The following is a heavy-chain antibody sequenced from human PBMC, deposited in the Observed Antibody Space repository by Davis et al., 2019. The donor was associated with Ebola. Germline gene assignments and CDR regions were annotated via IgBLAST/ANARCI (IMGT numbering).Heavy chain of an antibody. CDR2: MFYNGDT. J-gene: IGHJ4*02. V-gene: IGHV4-59*08. D-gene: IGHD1-20*01. CDR3: VKDDVTAGRFNY. Sequence: SETLSLTCTISGASISSYYWNWIRQPPGKGLEWVGCMFYNGDTKYNPALESRVTISVDTSKNQFSLRLSSVTAADTAMYYCVKDDVTAGRFNYWGQGSLVTVSS. CDR1: GASISSYY.